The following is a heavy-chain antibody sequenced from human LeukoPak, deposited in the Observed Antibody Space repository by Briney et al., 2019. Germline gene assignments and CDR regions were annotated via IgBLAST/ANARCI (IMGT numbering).Heavy chain of an antibody. CDR3: ARDSYYGYKNWFDP. V-gene: IGHV3-48*01. D-gene: IGHD3-10*01. CDR1: GFTFSSYS. CDR2: ISSSSSTI. J-gene: IGHJ5*02. Sequence: PGGSLRLSCAASGFTFSSYSMNWVRQAPGKGLEWVSYISSSSSTIYYADSVKGRFTISRDNAKNSLYLQMNSLRAEDTAVYYYARDSYYGYKNWFDPWGQGTLVTVSS.